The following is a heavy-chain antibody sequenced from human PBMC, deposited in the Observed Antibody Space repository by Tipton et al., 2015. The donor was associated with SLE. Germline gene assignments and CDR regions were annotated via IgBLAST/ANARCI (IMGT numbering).Heavy chain of an antibody. CDR1: GGPFSGYY. V-gene: IGHV4-34*01. CDR3: AGRGEWTLFSFDY. Sequence: TLSLTCAVEGGPFSGYYWSWIRQAPGKGLEWIGEINHSGSTIYNPSLSSRVTMSVDTFRKRSSLKLRSLTAADTAVYYCAGRGEWTLFSFDYWGQGTPVTVSS. CDR2: INHSGST. J-gene: IGHJ4*02. D-gene: IGHD3-10*01.